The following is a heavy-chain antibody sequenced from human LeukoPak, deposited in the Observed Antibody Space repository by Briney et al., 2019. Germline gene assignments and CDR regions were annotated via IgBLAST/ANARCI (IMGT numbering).Heavy chain of an antibody. Sequence: SETLSLTCSVSGDSVTSTYWSWIRQPPGKGLEWIAYGHHSESSNYNPSFRSRVIIPVDTSRNQFSLRLSSVTAADTAIYYCARESAGSLHDSTAAFHYWGQGILVIVSS. J-gene: IGHJ4*02. D-gene: IGHD2-8*02. CDR2: GHHSESS. CDR1: GDSVTSTY. V-gene: IGHV4-59*02. CDR3: ARESAGSLHDSTAAFHY.